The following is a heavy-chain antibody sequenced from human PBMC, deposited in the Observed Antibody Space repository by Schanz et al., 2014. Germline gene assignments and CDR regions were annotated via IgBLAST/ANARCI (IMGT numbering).Heavy chain of an antibody. CDR1: GYTLTGFG. CDR3: ARDRAFPGRHSAHEKFYFDY. CDR2: ISAYSGNS. J-gene: IGHJ4*02. V-gene: IGHV1-18*01. D-gene: IGHD5-12*01. Sequence: QVQLVQSGAEVKKPGASVKVSCKASGYTLTGFGVSWVRQAPGQGREWMGWISAYSGNSKYAQKLQGRVTMTTDTSTNTAYMELRSLTSDDTALYYCARDRAFPGRHSAHEKFYFDYWGQGALVTVSP.